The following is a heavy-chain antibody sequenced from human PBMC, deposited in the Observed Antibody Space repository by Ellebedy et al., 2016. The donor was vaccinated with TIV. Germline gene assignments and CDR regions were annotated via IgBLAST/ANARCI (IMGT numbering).Heavy chain of an antibody. V-gene: IGHV1-69*13. D-gene: IGHD2-2*01. CDR2: IIPIFGTA. Sequence: SVKVSXXASGGTFSSYAISWVRQAPGQGLEWMGGIIPIFGTANYAQKFQGRVTITADESTSTAYMELSSLRSEDTAVYYCARGLGYCSSTSCSYYYYYYMDVWGKGTTVTVSS. CDR3: ARGLGYCSSTSCSYYYYYYMDV. J-gene: IGHJ6*03. CDR1: GGTFSSYA.